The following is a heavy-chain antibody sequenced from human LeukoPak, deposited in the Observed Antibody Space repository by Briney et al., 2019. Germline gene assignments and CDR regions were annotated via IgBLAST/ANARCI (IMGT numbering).Heavy chain of an antibody. CDR1: GFTFSSYG. D-gene: IGHD1-14*01. V-gene: IGHV3-30*03. CDR3: VCHRGFDY. J-gene: IGHJ4*02. CDR2: ISYDGSNK. Sequence: PGRSLRLSCAASGFTFSSYGMHWVRKAPGKGLEWVAVISYDGSNKYYADSVKGRFTISRDNSKNTLYLQMNSLRAEDTAVYYCVCHRGFDYWGQGTLVTVSS.